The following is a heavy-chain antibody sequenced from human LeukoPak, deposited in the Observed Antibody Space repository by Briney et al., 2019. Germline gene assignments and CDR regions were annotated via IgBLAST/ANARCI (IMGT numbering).Heavy chain of an antibody. CDR2: IKEDGSET. CDR1: GFTFSSYW. V-gene: IGHV3-7*01. CDR3: ARYCSGGSCYSRVFNMDV. D-gene: IGHD2-15*01. J-gene: IGHJ6*03. Sequence: PGGSLRLSCAASGFTFSSYWMTWFRQAPGKGLEWVANIKEDGSETYYVDSVKGRFTISRDKAKNSLYLQMNSLRAEDTAVYYCARYCSGGSCYSRVFNMDVCGKGATVTVS.